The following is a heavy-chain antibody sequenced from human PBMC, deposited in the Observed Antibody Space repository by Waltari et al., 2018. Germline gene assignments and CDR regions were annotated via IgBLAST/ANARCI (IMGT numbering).Heavy chain of an antibody. CDR1: GYRFTNDW. CDR2: IYPGDSASVT. D-gene: IGHD2-15*01. V-gene: IGHV5-51*01. CDR3: ARPQGSVSSGGGSFYSDAFDV. J-gene: IGHJ3*01. Sequence: EVQLVQSGPEVKKPGESLTISCKTSGYRFTNDWIGWVRKVPGKGLEWMGIIYPGDSASVTKYSPTFQGQVTFSADKSINTAYLHWSSLKASDTAMYYCARPQGSVSSGGGSFYSDAFDVWGQGTMVTVSS.